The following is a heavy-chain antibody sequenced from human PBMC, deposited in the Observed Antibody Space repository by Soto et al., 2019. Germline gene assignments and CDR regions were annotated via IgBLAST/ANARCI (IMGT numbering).Heavy chain of an antibody. J-gene: IGHJ4*02. Sequence: GGSLRLSCAASGFRFSSYWMTWVRQAPGKGLEWVANIKQDGSEKYYVDSVKGRFNISRDNARNSLFLQMSSLRAEDTAVYYCAKWIRSGSYYCDFWGQGTMVTVSS. D-gene: IGHD6-19*01. CDR3: AKWIRSGSYYCDF. CDR2: IKQDGSEK. V-gene: IGHV3-7*01. CDR1: GFRFSSYW.